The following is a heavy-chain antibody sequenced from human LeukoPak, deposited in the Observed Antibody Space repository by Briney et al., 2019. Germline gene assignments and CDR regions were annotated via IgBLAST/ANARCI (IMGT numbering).Heavy chain of an antibody. V-gene: IGHV3-48*03. Sequence: PGGSLRLPCAASGFTFSSYEMNWVRQAPGKGLEWVSYISSSGSTIYYADSVKGRFTISRDNAKNSLYLQMNSLRAEDTAVYYCARDRRDIVLMVYAIEGGFDYWGQGTLVTVSS. J-gene: IGHJ4*02. CDR1: GFTFSSYE. D-gene: IGHD2-8*01. CDR2: ISSSGSTI. CDR3: ARDRRDIVLMVYAIEGGFDY.